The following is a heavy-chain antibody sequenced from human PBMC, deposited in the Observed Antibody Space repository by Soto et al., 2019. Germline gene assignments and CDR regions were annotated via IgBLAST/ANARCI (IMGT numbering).Heavy chain of an antibody. J-gene: IGHJ6*02. Sequence: SHTLSLTCVISGYSVSSNSAALNWIRQSPSRGLEWLGRTYYRSKWYNDYAVSVKSRITINPDTSKNQFSLQLNSVTPEDTAVYYCARDVGSSWLPYYYYYGMDVWGQGTTVTVSS. CDR1: GYSVSSNSAA. V-gene: IGHV6-1*01. CDR2: TYYRSKWYN. CDR3: ARDVGSSWLPYYYYYGMDV. D-gene: IGHD6-13*01.